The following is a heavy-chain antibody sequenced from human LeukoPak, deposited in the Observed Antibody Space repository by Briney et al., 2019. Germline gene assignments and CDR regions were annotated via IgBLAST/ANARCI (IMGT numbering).Heavy chain of an antibody. CDR2: ISAYNGNT. J-gene: IGHJ4*02. CDR1: GYTFTSYG. Sequence: ASVKVSCKASGYTFTSYGISWVRQAPGQGLEWMGWISAYNGNTNYAQKLQGRVTMTTDTSTSTAYMELRSLRSDDAAVYCCARGGIVVVPAALNPFDYWGQGTLVTVSS. V-gene: IGHV1-18*01. CDR3: ARGGIVVVPAALNPFDY. D-gene: IGHD2-2*01.